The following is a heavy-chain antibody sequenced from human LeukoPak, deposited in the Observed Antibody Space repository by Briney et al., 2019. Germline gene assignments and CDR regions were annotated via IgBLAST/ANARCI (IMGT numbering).Heavy chain of an antibody. Sequence: ASVTVSFKSSVYSFTLYYIHWVRQALGQARDYMGMIDLNRGTTWYSQKFQGAVTMTGDTTTSTVSMELSSLRSDDTAIYYCARELPGSCYFDYWGQGTLVSVSS. V-gene: IGHV1-46*01. J-gene: IGHJ4*02. CDR1: VYSFTLYY. CDR2: IDLNRGTT. CDR3: ARELPGSCYFDY. D-gene: IGHD1-1*01.